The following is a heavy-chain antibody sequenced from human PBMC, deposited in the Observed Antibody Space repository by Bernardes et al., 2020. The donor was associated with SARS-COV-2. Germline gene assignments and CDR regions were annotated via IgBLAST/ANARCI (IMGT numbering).Heavy chain of an antibody. CDR3: VRGYHYYDD. J-gene: IGHJ4*02. D-gene: IGHD2-2*02. Sequence: GGSLRLSCAASGFTFDDYGMSWVRQAPGKGLEWVSGIKSDGSGTIYADSVKGRFTISRDNAKNTLYLQMNSLRAEDTAVYYCVRGYHYYDDWGQGTLVTVSS. CDR1: GFTFDDYG. CDR2: IKSDGSGT. V-gene: IGHV3-20*04.